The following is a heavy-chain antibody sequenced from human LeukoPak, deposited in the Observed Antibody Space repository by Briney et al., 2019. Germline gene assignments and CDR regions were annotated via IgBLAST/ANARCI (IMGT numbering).Heavy chain of an antibody. D-gene: IGHD3-10*01. V-gene: IGHV4-34*01. CDR1: AGSFSGYY. CDR2: INHSGTRGIT. CDR3: ARGVVQESVLLWFGELTWNWFDP. J-gene: IGHJ5*02. Sequence: SESLSLTSPVYAGSFSGYYCSWIRHPPGKGLEWNGEINHSGTRGITNYNPSLTSRATMPVDTSKIQFSLKLGSVTAADTAVYYCARGVVQESVLLWFGELTWNWFDPWGQGTLVTVSS.